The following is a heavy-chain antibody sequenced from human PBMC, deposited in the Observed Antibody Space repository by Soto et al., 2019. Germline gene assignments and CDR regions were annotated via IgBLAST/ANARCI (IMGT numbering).Heavy chain of an antibody. Sequence: GEYLKISCKDSRYSYTSYWIGWVRQMPEKDMEWMGTTYPGDSNTRYSPSFQNQVTLSADKSISTAYLQRSRLEASDPAMYYCARHGPRVAAAPFNWFDPGGQGTLVTVSS. D-gene: IGHD2-15*01. V-gene: IGHV5-51*01. J-gene: IGHJ5*02. CDR2: TYPGDSNT. CDR3: ARHGPRVAAAPFNWFDP. CDR1: RYSYTSYW.